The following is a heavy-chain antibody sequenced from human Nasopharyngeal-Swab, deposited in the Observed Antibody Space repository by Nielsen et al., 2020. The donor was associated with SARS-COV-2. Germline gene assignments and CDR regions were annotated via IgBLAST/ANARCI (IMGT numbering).Heavy chain of an antibody. J-gene: IGHJ4*02. D-gene: IGHD5-18*01. V-gene: IGHV1-69*06. Sequence: WVRQAPGQGLEWMGGIIPIFGTANYAQKFQGRVTITADKSTSTAYMGLSSLRSEDTAVYYCAREVQLHFDYWGQGTLVTVSS. CDR3: AREVQLHFDY. CDR2: IIPIFGTA.